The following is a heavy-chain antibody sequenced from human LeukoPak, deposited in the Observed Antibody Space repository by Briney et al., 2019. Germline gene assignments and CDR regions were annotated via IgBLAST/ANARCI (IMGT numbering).Heavy chain of an antibody. CDR2: ISPSGGST. CDR3: ARRGRGVASGYDY. Sequence: ASVKVSCKAFGYTFTSNYMHWVRQAPGQGPEWMGVISPSGGSTTYAQKFQGRVTLTRDMSTSTAYMELRSLRSDDTAVYYCARRGRGVASGYDYWGQGTLVTVSS. D-gene: IGHD3-3*01. CDR1: GYTFTSNY. J-gene: IGHJ4*02. V-gene: IGHV1-46*01.